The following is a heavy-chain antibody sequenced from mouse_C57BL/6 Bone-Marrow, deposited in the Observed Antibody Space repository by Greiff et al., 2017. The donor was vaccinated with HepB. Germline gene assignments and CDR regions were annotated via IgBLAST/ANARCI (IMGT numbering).Heavy chain of an antibody. CDR1: GFSLTSYA. V-gene: IGHV2-9-1*01. D-gene: IGHD2-14*01. J-gene: IGHJ4*01. CDR3: ARNSEVRVRGAMDY. CDR2: IWTGGGT. Sequence: VKLVESGPGLVAPSQSLSITCTVSGFSLTSYAISWVRQPPGKGLEWLGVIWTGGGTNYNSALKSRLSISKDNSKSQVFLKMNSLQTDDTARYYCARNSEVRVRGAMDYWGQGTSVTVSS.